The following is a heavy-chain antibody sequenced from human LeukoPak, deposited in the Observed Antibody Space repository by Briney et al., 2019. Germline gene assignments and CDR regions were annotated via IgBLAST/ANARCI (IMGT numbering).Heavy chain of an antibody. J-gene: IGHJ5*02. CDR3: ARDSPLSSTKDNWFDP. CDR1: GYSISSGYY. CDR2: IYHSGST. Sequence: SETLSLTCAVSGYSISSGYYWGWIRQPPGKGLEWIGSIYHSGSTYYNPSLKSRVTISVDTSKNQFSLKLSSVTAADTAVYYCARDSPLSSTKDNWFDPWGQGTLVTVPS. V-gene: IGHV4-38-2*02. D-gene: IGHD2-2*01.